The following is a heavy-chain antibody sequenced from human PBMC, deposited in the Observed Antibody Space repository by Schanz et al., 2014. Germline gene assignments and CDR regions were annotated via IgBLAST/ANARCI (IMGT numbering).Heavy chain of an antibody. J-gene: IGHJ4*02. Sequence: VQLVESGGGLVQPGRSLRLSCAASGFTFSKYGMHWVRQAPGKGLEWVSVIYSDGRTYYGDSVKGRFTISRDNSKNTLYLQMNSLGVEDTAVYYCATPPPAYTTNWYTYSFVYWGQGTLVTVSS. CDR2: IYSDGRT. CDR1: GFTFSKYG. CDR3: ATPPPAYTTNWYTYSFVY. D-gene: IGHD3-16*01. V-gene: IGHV3-NL1*01.